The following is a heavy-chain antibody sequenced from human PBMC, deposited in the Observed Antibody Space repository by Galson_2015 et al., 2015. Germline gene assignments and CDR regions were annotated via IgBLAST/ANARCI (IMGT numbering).Heavy chain of an antibody. CDR3: ARGLGTGGINYYYYGMDV. CDR2: INHSGST. Sequence: SETLSLTCAVYGGSFSGYYWSWIRQPPGKGLEWIGEINHSGSTNYNPSLKSRVTISVDTSKNQFSLKLSSVTAADTAVYYCARGLGTGGINYYYYGMDVWGQGTTVTVSS. CDR1: GGSFSGYY. D-gene: IGHD2-15*01. V-gene: IGHV4-34*01. J-gene: IGHJ6*02.